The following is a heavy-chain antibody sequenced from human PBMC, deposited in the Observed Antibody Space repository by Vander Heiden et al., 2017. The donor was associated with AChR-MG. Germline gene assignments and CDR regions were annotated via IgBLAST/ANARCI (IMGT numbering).Heavy chain of an antibody. V-gene: IGHV3-48*02. Sequence: EVQLVESGRGLVQPGGSLRLSCAASGFTFSSYSMNWVRQAPGKGLEWVSYISSSSSTIYYADSVKGRFTISRDNAKNSLYLQMNSLRDEDTAVYYCARDSTYYYGSGSYFTLDYWGQGTLVTVSS. CDR3: ARDSTYYYGSGSYFTLDY. J-gene: IGHJ4*02. CDR2: ISSSSSTI. CDR1: GFTFSSYS. D-gene: IGHD3-10*01.